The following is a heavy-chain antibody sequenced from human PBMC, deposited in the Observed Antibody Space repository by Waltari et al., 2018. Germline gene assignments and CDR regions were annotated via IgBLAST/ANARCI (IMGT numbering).Heavy chain of an antibody. CDR2: IRYDGSNK. V-gene: IGHV3-30*02. J-gene: IGHJ4*02. CDR1: GFTFSSYG. Sequence: QVQLVESGGGVVQPGGSLRLSCAASGFTFSSYGMHWVRQAPGKGLEWVAVIRYDGSNKYYADSVKGRFTISRDNSKNTLYLQMNSLRAEDTAVYYCAKDPSLYYFDYWGQGTLVTVSS. CDR3: AKDPSLYYFDY.